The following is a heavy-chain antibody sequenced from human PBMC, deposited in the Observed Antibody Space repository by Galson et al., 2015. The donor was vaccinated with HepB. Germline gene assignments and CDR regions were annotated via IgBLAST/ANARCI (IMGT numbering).Heavy chain of an antibody. CDR3: TRYRQEGEASAGGCDD. Sequence: SLRLSCAVSGFTFSSYWMSWVRQAPGKGLEWVANIKRDGSEKFYVDSVKGRFTISRDNAKNSLYLQMNNLRSEDTALYYCTRYRQEGEASAGGCDDGGQGNLVTVSS. CDR1: GFTFSSYW. J-gene: IGHJ4*02. CDR2: IKRDGSEK. V-gene: IGHV3-7*01. D-gene: IGHD6-13*01.